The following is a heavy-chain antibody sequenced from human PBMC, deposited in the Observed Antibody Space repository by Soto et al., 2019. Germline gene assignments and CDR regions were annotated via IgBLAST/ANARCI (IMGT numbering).Heavy chain of an antibody. D-gene: IGHD7-27*01. CDR1: GFTFSSYG. CDR2: ISYDGSNK. J-gene: IGHJ3*02. CDR3: AKWAVWGPERDDAFDI. V-gene: IGHV3-30*18. Sequence: QVQLVESGGGVVQPGRSLRLSCAASGFTFSSYGMHWVRQAPGKGLEWVAVISYDGSNKYYADSVKGRFTISRDNSKNTLYLQMNSLRAEDTAVYYCAKWAVWGPERDDAFDIWGQGTMVTVSS.